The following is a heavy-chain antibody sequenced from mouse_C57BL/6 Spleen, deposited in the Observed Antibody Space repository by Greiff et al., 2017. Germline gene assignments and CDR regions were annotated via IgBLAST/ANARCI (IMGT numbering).Heavy chain of an antibody. CDR1: GYTFTSYW. V-gene: IGHV1-69*01. Sequence: VKLMESGAELVMPGASVKLSCKASGYTFTSYWMHWVKQRPGQGLEWIGEIDPSDSYTNYNQKFKGKSTLTVDKSSSTAYMQLSSLTSEDSAVYYCARGGTGYFDVWGTGTTVTVSS. J-gene: IGHJ1*03. CDR2: IDPSDSYT. D-gene: IGHD3-3*01. CDR3: ARGGTGYFDV.